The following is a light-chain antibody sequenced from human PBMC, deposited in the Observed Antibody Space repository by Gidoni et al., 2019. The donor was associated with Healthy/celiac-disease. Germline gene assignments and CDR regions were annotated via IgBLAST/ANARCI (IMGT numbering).Light chain of an antibody. CDR3: QQNRGT. V-gene: IGKV1-5*03. J-gene: IGKJ1*01. CDR1: QSISSW. Sequence: DIQMTQSPSTLSASVGDRVTTTCRASQSISSWLAWYQQKPGKAPKLLIYKASSLESGVPSRFSGSGSGTEFTLTISSLQPDDFATYYCQQNRGTFGQGTKVEIK. CDR2: KAS.